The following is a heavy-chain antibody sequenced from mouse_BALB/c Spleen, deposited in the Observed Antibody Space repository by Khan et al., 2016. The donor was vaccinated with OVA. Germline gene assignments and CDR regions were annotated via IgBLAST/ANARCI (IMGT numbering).Heavy chain of an antibody. Sequence: QVQLKESGPELVKPGTSVKMSCRASGYKFTDYVISWVRQRTGQGLEWIGDIYPGSGTTYYNARFEGKATLTADKSSNTAYMQFRSLTSVDSAVYFCARSYDNDGAWFVYWGQGTLVTVSA. D-gene: IGHD2-3*01. J-gene: IGHJ3*01. CDR1: GYKFTDYV. V-gene: IGHV1-77*01. CDR2: IYPGSGTT. CDR3: ARSYDNDGAWFVY.